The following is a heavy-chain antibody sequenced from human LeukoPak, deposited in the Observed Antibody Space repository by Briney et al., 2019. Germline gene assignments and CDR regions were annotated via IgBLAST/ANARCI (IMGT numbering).Heavy chain of an antibody. Sequence: PGGSLRLSCAASGFTFSSYSMNWVRQAPGKGLEWVSYISSSSSTIYYADSVKGRFTISRDNAKNSLYLQMNSLRAEDTAVYYCARDFQGSSQLGNAFDIWGQGTMVTVSS. CDR1: GFTFSSYS. V-gene: IGHV3-48*01. CDR3: ARDFQGSSQLGNAFDI. J-gene: IGHJ3*02. CDR2: ISSSSSTI. D-gene: IGHD3-16*01.